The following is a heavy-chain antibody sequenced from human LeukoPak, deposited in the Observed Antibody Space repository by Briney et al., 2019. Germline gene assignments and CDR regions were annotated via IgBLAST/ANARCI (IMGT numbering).Heavy chain of an antibody. CDR3: TTDSGSYLIDY. D-gene: IGHD1-26*01. CDR2: IKSNTDGGTT. CDR1: GFTFSNAW. Sequence: GGSLRLSCAASGFTFSNAWMSWVRQAPGKGLEWVGRIKSNTDGGTTDYAAPVKGRFTISRDDSKNKLYVQMNSLKTEDTAVYYCTTDSGSYLIDYWGQGTLVTVSS. J-gene: IGHJ4*02. V-gene: IGHV3-15*01.